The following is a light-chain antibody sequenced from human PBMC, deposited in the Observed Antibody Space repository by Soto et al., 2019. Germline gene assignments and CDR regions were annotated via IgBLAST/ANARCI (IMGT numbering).Light chain of an antibody. Sequence: ESMLTQSPGTLSLSPGERATLSCSASQSVRTRYLAWYQQKPGQAPRHLIYGASIRATGIPDRFSGSGSGTDFTLTISRLEPEDFAVYYCHQFGSSPPAFTFGQGTKLEI. J-gene: IGKJ2*01. CDR1: QSVRTRY. CDR2: GAS. CDR3: HQFGSSPPAFT. V-gene: IGKV3-20*01.